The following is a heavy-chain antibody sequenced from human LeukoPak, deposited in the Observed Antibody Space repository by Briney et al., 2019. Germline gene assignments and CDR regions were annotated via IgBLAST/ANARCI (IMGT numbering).Heavy chain of an antibody. CDR1: GYTFTGYY. CDR2: INPNSGGT. Sequence: ASVKVSCKASGYTFTGYYMHWVRQAPGQGLEWMGWINPNSGGTNYAQKFQGRVTMTRDTSIGTAYMELSRLRSDDTAVYYCARGPWYYYDSADGNWFDPWGQGTLVTVSS. D-gene: IGHD3-22*01. J-gene: IGHJ5*02. CDR3: ARGPWYYYDSADGNWFDP. V-gene: IGHV1-2*02.